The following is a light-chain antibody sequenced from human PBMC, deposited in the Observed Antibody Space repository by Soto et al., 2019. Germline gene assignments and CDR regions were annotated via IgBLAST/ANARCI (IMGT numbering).Light chain of an antibody. V-gene: IGKV3-15*01. Sequence: VVITKSPANLSLSPVSRATLSCRASQSVSSYLAWYQQKPGQAPRLLIYGASTRATGIPARFSGSGSGTEFTLTISSLQSEDFAVYYCQQYNNWPRTFGQGTNVDIK. CDR1: QSVSSY. J-gene: IGKJ1*01. CDR3: QQYNNWPRT. CDR2: GAS.